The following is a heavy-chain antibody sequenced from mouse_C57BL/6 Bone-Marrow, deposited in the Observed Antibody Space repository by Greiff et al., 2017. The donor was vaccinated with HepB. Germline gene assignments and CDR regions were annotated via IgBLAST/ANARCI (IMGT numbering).Heavy chain of an antibody. CDR2: IYPRDGST. J-gene: IGHJ1*03. CDR3: ARYSNYVWYFDV. CDR1: GYTFTDHT. D-gene: IGHD2-5*01. V-gene: IGHV1-78*01. Sequence: QVQLQQSDAELVKPGASVKISCKVSGYTFTDHTIHWMKQRPEQGLEWIGYIYPRDGSTKYNEKFKGKATLTADKSSSTAYMHLTSLTSEDTAIYYCARYSNYVWYFDVWGTGTTVTVSS.